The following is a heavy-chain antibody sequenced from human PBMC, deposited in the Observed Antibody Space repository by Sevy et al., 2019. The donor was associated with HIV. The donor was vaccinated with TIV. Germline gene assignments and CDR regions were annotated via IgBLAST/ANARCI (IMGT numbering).Heavy chain of an antibody. Sequence: GGSLRLSCAASGFTLGDFALHWVRHIPGKGLEWVAVISYDGGTKFYADVAKGRFTISRDNSKDTLYLHVNSLRVEDTAVYYCARSVYSTGYHRQSYFYYSLDVWGQGTTVTVSS. V-gene: IGHV3-30-3*01. CDR3: ARSVYSTGYHRQSYFYYSLDV. CDR2: ISYDGGTK. J-gene: IGHJ6*02. CDR1: GFTLGDFA. D-gene: IGHD6-19*01.